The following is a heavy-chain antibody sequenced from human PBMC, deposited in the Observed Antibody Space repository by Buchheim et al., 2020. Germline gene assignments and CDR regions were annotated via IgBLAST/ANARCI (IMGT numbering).Heavy chain of an antibody. CDR3: ARRHASYWYFDN. CDR2: MHYSGSP. D-gene: IGHD1-26*01. CDR1: GGSISSSSNY. V-gene: IGHV4-39*07. J-gene: IGHJ4*02. Sequence: QLQLQESGPGLVKPSETLSLTCTVSGGSISSSSNYWGWIRQPPGKGLEWIGDMHYSGSPNYTPSLKSRVIISVDTSTNQFSLKLSSVTAADTAVYYCARRHASYWYFDNWGQGTL.